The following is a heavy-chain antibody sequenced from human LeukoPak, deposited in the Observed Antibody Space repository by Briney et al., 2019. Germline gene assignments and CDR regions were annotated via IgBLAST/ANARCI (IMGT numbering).Heavy chain of an antibody. J-gene: IGHJ4*02. CDR1: GYTFTSYG. D-gene: IGHD6-13*01. V-gene: IGHV1-18*04. CDR3: AREQGNRRIAAAGKLGYFDY. Sequence: ASVKVSCKASGYTFTSYGMSWVRQAPGQGLEWMGWISTYNGNTNYAQKLQGRVTMTRDTSTSTVYMELSSLRSEDTAVYYCAREQGNRRIAAAGKLGYFDYWGQGTLVTVSS. CDR2: ISTYNGNT.